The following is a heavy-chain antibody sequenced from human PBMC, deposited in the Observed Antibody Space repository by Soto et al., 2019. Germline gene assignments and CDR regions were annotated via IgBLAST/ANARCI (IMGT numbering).Heavy chain of an antibody. CDR2: ISYDGSNK. CDR3: AKDYGANSEGYSDY. D-gene: IGHD4-17*01. Sequence: QVQLVESGGGVVQPGRSLRLSCAASEFTFSSYGMHWVRQAPGKGLEWVAVISYDGSNKYYADSVKGRFTISRDNSQNTLYLQMNSLRAEDTAVYYCAKDYGANSEGYSDYWRQGTLLTVSS. J-gene: IGHJ4*02. V-gene: IGHV3-30*18. CDR1: EFTFSSYG.